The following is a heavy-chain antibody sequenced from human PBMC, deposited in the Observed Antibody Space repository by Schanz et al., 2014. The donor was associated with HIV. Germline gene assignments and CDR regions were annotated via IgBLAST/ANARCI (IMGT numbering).Heavy chain of an antibody. CDR1: GYTFSSYS. J-gene: IGHJ6*02. V-gene: IGHV1-18*01. CDR3: AREGGQYKHYGMDV. Sequence: QVQLVQSGPEVKKPGASVRVSCKASGYTFSSYSLSWVRQAPGQGLEWMGWISAYNGHPHYGQKFQGRFTMTSDTSTSTAYMELSSLRSEDTAVYYCAREGGQYKHYGMDVWGQGTTVTVSS. CDR2: ISAYNGHP. D-gene: IGHD1-20*01.